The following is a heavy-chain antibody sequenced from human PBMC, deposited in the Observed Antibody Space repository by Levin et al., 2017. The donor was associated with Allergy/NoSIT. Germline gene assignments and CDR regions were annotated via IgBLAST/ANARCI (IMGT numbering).Heavy chain of an antibody. CDR1: GFSLTTSAMC. CDR3: ARSSPGGFSYGHHFDY. V-gene: IGHV2-70*11. Sequence: QTLSLSCTFSGFSLTTSAMCVSWIRQPPGKALEWLARIDWDDDKYYSTSLKTRLSISKDTSKNQVVLTMTNMDPVDTPTYYYARSSPGGFSYGHHFDYWGQGTLVAVSS. D-gene: IGHD5-18*01. CDR2: IDWDDDK. J-gene: IGHJ4*02.